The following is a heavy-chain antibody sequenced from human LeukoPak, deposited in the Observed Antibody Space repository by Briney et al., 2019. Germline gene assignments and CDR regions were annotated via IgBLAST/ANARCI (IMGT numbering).Heavy chain of an antibody. D-gene: IGHD7-27*01. CDR1: GFTLSSYS. J-gene: IGHJ4*02. CDR2: ISSSSSYI. CDR3: CRNNWGYFDY. Sequence: GGSLRLSCAASGFTLSSYSMNWVRQAPGKGLEWVSSISSSSSYIYYADSVKGRFTISRDNAKNSLYLQMNSLRAEDTAVYYCCRNNWGYFDYWGQGTLVTVSS. V-gene: IGHV3-21*01.